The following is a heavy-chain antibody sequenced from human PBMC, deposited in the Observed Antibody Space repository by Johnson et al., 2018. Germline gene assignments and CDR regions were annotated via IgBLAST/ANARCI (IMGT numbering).Heavy chain of an antibody. J-gene: IGHJ1*01. V-gene: IGHV1-24*01. CDR2: FDPEDGET. CDR3: ATGTPEYFQH. CDR1: GYTLTELS. D-gene: IGHD1-1*01. Sequence: QVQLVQSGAEVKKPGASVKVSCKVSGYTLTELSMHWVRQAPGKGLEWMGGFDPEDGETIYTQKFQGRVTMTEDTCTDTAYMERGRQRSEDTAVYDCATGTPEYFQHWGQGTLVTVSS.